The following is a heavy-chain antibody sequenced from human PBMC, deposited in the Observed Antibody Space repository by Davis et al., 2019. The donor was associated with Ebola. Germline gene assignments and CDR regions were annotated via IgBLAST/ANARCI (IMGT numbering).Heavy chain of an antibody. V-gene: IGHV4-4*02. CDR1: GGSISSSNW. CDR3: ARHYSSSWVWFDP. J-gene: IGHJ5*02. Sequence: SETLSLTCAVSGGSISSSNWWSWVRQPPGKGLEWIGEIYHSGSTNYNPSLKSRVTISVDTSKNQFSLKLSSVTAADTAVYYCARHYSSSWVWFDPWGQGTLVTVSS. CDR2: IYHSGST. D-gene: IGHD6-6*01.